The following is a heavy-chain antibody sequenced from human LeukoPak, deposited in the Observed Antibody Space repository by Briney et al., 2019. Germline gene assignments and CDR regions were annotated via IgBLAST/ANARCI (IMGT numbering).Heavy chain of an antibody. CDR1: GGSISSSNW. V-gene: IGHV4-4*02. CDR3: ARDDAYYYYGMDV. J-gene: IGHJ6*02. CDR2: IYHSGST. Sequence: SETLSLTCAVSGGSISSSNWWSWVPQPPGKGLEWIGEIYHSGSTNYNPSLKSRVTISVDKSKNQFSLKLSSVTAADTAVYYCARDDAYYYYGMDVWGQGTTVTVSS.